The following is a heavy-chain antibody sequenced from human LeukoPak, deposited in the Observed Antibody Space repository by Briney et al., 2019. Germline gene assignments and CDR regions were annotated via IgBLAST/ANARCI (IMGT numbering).Heavy chain of an antibody. CDR3: ARHRNGGSQDDAFDI. D-gene: IGHD2-15*01. Sequence: GGSLGLSCAASEFTFSSYWMSWVRQAPGKGLEWVADIKQDGSEKYYVDSVKGRFTISRQNAKNSLFLQMNSLRAEDTAVYYCARHRNGGSQDDAFDIWGQGTMVTVSS. CDR1: EFTFSSYW. J-gene: IGHJ3*02. V-gene: IGHV3-7*01. CDR2: IKQDGSEK.